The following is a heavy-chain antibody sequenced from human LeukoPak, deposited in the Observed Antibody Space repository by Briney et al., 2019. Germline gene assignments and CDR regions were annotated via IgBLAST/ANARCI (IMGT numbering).Heavy chain of an antibody. V-gene: IGHV1-46*01. D-gene: IGHD2-2*01. J-gene: IGHJ4*02. Sequence: AASVKVSCKASGDTFISYYMHGVRQAPGQGLAWMGIINQAGGSTSYAQKLQGRVTMTRDTSTSTVYMDLSSLRSEDTAVYYCARDPQRYCSSTSCPYYFDYWGQGTLVTVSS. CDR1: GDTFISYY. CDR3: ARDPQRYCSSTSCPYYFDY. CDR2: INQAGGST.